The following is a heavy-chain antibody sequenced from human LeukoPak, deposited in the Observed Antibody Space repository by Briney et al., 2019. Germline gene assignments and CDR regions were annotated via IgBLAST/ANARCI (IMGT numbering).Heavy chain of an antibody. J-gene: IGHJ4*02. Sequence: GGSLRLSCAASGFTFSSYGMHWVRQAPGKGLEWVAVISYDGSNKYYADSVKGRFTISRDNSKNTLYLQMNSLRAEDTAVYYCAKAYYDGKPSSYYFDYWGQGTLVTVSS. CDR1: GFTFSSYG. D-gene: IGHD3-22*01. CDR3: AKAYYDGKPSSYYFDY. CDR2: ISYDGSNK. V-gene: IGHV3-30*18.